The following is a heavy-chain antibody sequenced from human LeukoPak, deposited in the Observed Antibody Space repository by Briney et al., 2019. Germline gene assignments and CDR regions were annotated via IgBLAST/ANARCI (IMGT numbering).Heavy chain of an antibody. V-gene: IGHV3-21*01. CDR2: IISSSSYI. D-gene: IGHD3-22*01. CDR1: GFTFSSYS. CDR3: ARGSDYDSSGYPPDAFDI. J-gene: IGHJ3*02. Sequence: GGSLRLSCAASGFTFSSYSMNWVRQAPGKGLEWVSSIISSSSYIYYADSVKGRFTISRDNAKNSLYLQMNSLRAEDTAVYYCARGSDYDSSGYPPDAFDIWGQGTMVTVSS.